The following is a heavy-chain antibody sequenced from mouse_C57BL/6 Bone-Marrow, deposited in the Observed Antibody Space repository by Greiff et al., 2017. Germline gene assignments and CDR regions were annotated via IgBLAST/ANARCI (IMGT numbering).Heavy chain of an antibody. V-gene: IGHV1-55*01. Sequence: QVQLQQPGAELVKPGASVKMSCKASGYTFTSYWITWVKQRPVQGLEWIGDICPGSGGTNYNEKFKSKATLTVDTASSTAYMQLSSLTSEDSAVYYGARPYYSNYWYFDVWGTGTTVTVSA. D-gene: IGHD2-5*01. J-gene: IGHJ1*03. CDR3: ARPYYSNYWYFDV. CDR2: ICPGSGGT. CDR1: GYTFTSYW.